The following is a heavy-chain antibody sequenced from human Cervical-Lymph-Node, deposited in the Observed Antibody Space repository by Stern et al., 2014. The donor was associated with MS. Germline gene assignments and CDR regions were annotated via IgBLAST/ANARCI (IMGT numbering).Heavy chain of an antibody. CDR1: GGTFSNYA. CDR3: ARDMGLGYYGSGNYSMGAMDV. V-gene: IGHV1-69*01. CDR2: IIPIFAAA. Sequence: HVQLVQSGAEVKKPGSSVKVSCKASGGTFSNYAVSWVRQAPGQGLEWVGGIIPIFAAANSAQKFQGRVTISADESMTTAFMELSSLRFEDTAVYFCARDMGLGYYGSGNYSMGAMDVWGQGTTVIVSS. D-gene: IGHD3-10*01. J-gene: IGHJ6*02.